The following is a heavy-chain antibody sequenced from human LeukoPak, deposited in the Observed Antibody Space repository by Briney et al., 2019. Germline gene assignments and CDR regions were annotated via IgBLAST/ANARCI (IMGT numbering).Heavy chain of an antibody. D-gene: IGHD3-10*01. CDR1: GFTFSSYG. Sequence: PGGSLRLSCAASGFTFSSYGMHWVRQAPGKGLEWVAFIRYDGSNKYYADSVKGRLTISRDNSKNTLYLQMNSLRAEDTAVYYCAKWGDYGSGSYGDYWGQGTLVTVSS. V-gene: IGHV3-30*02. CDR2: IRYDGSNK. CDR3: AKWGDYGSGSYGDY. J-gene: IGHJ4*02.